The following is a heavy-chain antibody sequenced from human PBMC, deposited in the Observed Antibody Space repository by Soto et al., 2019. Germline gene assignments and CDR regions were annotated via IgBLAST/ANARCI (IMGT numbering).Heavy chain of an antibody. Sequence: SLRLSCAASGFTFDDYAMHWVRQAPGKGPEWVSGISWNSGSIGYADSVKGRFTISRDNAKNSLYLQMNSLRAEDTALYYCASTNEINNQYSLWLGAFDIWGQGTMVTVSS. CDR1: GFTFDDYA. CDR3: ASTNEINNQYSLWLGAFDI. D-gene: IGHD6-6*01. J-gene: IGHJ3*02. V-gene: IGHV3-9*01. CDR2: ISWNSGSI.